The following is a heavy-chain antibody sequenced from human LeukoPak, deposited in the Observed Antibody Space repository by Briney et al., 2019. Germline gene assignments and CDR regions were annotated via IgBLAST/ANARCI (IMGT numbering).Heavy chain of an antibody. CDR3: ARDSLNENRYSSSWYDY. Sequence: GGSLRLSCAASGFTFSSYSMNWVRQAPGKGLEWVSSISSSSSYIYYADSVKGRFTISRDNAKNSLYLQMNSLRAEDTAVYYCARDSLNENRYSSSWYDYWGQGTLVTVSS. J-gene: IGHJ4*02. CDR1: GFTFSSYS. V-gene: IGHV3-21*01. D-gene: IGHD6-13*01. CDR2: ISSSSSYI.